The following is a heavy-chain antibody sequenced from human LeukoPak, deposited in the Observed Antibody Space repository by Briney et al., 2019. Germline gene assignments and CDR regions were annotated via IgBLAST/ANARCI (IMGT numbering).Heavy chain of an antibody. J-gene: IGHJ4*02. D-gene: IGHD5-12*01. CDR2: ISVGGIST. CDR3: AKDEGRIVATPVDY. Sequence: PGGSLRLSCAASGFTFSTYAMSWVRQAPGKGLEWVSSISVGGISTYYADSVKGRFTISRDNSKNTLYLQMNSLRAEDTAIYYCAKDEGRIVATPVDYWGQGTLVTVSS. V-gene: IGHV3-23*01. CDR1: GFTFSTYA.